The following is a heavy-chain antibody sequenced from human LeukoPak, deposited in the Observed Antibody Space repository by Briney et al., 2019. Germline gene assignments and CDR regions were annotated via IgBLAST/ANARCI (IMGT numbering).Heavy chain of an antibody. CDR2: IWYDGSNK. J-gene: IGHJ4*02. CDR1: GFTFSSYG. D-gene: IGHD2-15*01. V-gene: IGHV3-33*01. Sequence: GRSLRLSCAASGFTFSSYGMHWVRQAPGKGLEWVAVIWYDGSNKYYTDSVKGRFTISRDNSKNTLYLQMNSLRAEGTAVYYCARGQYSPDYWGQGTLVTVSS. CDR3: ARGQYSPDY.